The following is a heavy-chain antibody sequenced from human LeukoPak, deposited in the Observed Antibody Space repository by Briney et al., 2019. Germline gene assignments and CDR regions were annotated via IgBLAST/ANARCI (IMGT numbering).Heavy chain of an antibody. V-gene: IGHV1-2*02. CDR2: TNPNSGGT. J-gene: IGHJ5*02. CDR3: ARESAYCSGGSCLNWFDP. CDR1: GYTFTGYY. D-gene: IGHD2-15*01. Sequence: ASVKVSCKASGYTFTGYYMHWVRQAPGQGLEWMGWTNPNSGGTNYAQKFQGRVTMTRDTSISTAYMELSRLRSDDTAVYYCARESAYCSGGSCLNWFDPWGQGTLVTVSS.